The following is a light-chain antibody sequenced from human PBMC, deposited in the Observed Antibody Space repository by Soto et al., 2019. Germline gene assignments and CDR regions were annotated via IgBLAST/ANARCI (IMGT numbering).Light chain of an antibody. CDR1: SSDIGSYNH. CDR2: AVS. J-gene: IGLJ1*01. CDR3: ISYTDRQSYL. V-gene: IGLV2-14*03. Sequence: QSVLTQPASVSESPGQSITISCSGTSSDIGSYNHVAWYQQFPGKSPKLMIYAVSDRPSGVSDRFSGSKSGITASLTISGLQTEDEADYYCISYTDRQSYLFGTGTKVTVL.